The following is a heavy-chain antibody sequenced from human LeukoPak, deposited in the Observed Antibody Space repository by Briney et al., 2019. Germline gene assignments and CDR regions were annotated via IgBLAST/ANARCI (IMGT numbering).Heavy chain of an antibody. D-gene: IGHD2-2*01. CDR1: GGSISSYY. CDR3: ARRVYCSSTSCWSNYFDY. V-gene: IGHV4-59*05. CDR2: IYYSGST. J-gene: IGHJ4*02. Sequence: PSETLSLTCTVSGGSISSYYWSWIRQPPGKGLEWIGSIYYSGSTYYNPSLKSRVTISVDTSKNQFSLKLSSVTAADTAVYYCARRVYCSSTSCWSNYFDYWGQGTLVTVSS.